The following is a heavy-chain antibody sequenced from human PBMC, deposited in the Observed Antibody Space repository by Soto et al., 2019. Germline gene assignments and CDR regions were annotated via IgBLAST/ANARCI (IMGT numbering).Heavy chain of an antibody. V-gene: IGHV3-23*01. CDR3: AKEEHSSGWANAFDI. D-gene: IGHD6-19*01. CDR2: ISGSGGST. CDR1: GFTFSSYD. J-gene: IGHJ3*02. Sequence: GGSLRLSCAASGFTFSSYDMSWVRQAPGKGLEWVSDISGSGGSTYYADSVKGRFTISRDNSKNTLYLQMNSLRAEDTAVYYCAKEEHSSGWANAFDIWGQGTMVTVSS.